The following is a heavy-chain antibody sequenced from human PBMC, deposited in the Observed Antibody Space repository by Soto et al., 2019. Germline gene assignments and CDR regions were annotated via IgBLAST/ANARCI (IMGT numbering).Heavy chain of an antibody. CDR2: VYHSGSA. CDR3: ARISSSQLDV. J-gene: IGHJ6*02. V-gene: IGHV4-4*02. CDR1: GGSISSTDW. D-gene: IGHD6-6*01. Sequence: QVQLQESGPGLVKPSGTLSLTCAVSGGSISSTDWWTWVRQPPGKGLEWIGEVYHSGSANYNPSLRSRATISLDPSQNHVSLRLTSVPAAEPSVYYCARISSSQLDVWGQGTTVTVSS.